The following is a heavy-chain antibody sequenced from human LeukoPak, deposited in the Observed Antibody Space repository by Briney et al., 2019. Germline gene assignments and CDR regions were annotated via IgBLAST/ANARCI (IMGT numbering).Heavy chain of an antibody. J-gene: IGHJ4*02. CDR3: ARDPFDYYDSSLPSDY. CDR1: GFTFSSYA. V-gene: IGHV3-30-3*01. D-gene: IGHD3-22*01. CDR2: ISYDGSNK. Sequence: GGSLRLSCAASGFTFSSYAMPWVRQAPGKGLEWVAVISYDGSNKYYADSVKGRFTISRDNAKNSLYLQMNSLRAEDTAVYYCARDPFDYYDSSLPSDYWGQGTLVTVSS.